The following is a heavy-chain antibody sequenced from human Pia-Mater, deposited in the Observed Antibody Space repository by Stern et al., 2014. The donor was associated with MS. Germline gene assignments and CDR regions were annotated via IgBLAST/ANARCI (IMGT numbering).Heavy chain of an antibody. V-gene: IGHV3-11*01. CDR2: ISSSGSTI. D-gene: IGHD3-16*02. CDR1: GFTFSDYY. Sequence: QVQLQESGGGLVKPGGSLRLSCAASGFTFSDYYMSWIRQAPGKGLEWVSYISSSGSTIYYADSVKGRFTISRDNAKNSLYLQMNSLRAEDTAVYYCARDPWVITFGGVIVHDAFDIWGQGTMVTVSS. CDR3: ARDPWVITFGGVIVHDAFDI. J-gene: IGHJ3*02.